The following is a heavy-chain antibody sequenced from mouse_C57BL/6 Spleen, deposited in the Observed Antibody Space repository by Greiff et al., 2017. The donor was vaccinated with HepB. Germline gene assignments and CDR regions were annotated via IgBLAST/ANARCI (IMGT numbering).Heavy chain of an antibody. Sequence: VQLQQSGPELVKPGASVKISCKASGCSFTGYYMNWVKQSPEKSLEWIGEINPSTGGTTYNQKFKAKATLTVDKSSSTAYMQLKSLTSEDSAVYYCARSQGVVGYFDVWGTGTTVTVSS. CDR2: INPSTGGT. CDR3: ARSQGVVGYFDV. D-gene: IGHD1-1*01. J-gene: IGHJ1*03. V-gene: IGHV1-42*01. CDR1: GCSFTGYY.